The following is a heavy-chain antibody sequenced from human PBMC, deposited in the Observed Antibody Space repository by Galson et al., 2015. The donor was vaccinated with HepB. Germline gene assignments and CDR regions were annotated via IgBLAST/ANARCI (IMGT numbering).Heavy chain of an antibody. CDR3: TTEEYQLLGSFDAFDI. J-gene: IGHJ3*02. V-gene: IGHV3-15*01. CDR2: IKSKTDGGTT. D-gene: IGHD2-2*01. Sequence: SLRLSCAASGFTFSNAWMSWVRQAPGKGLEWVGRIKSKTDGGTTDYAAPVKGRFTISRDDSKNTLYLQMNSLKTEDTAVYYCTTEEYQLLGSFDAFDIWGQGTMVTVSS. CDR1: GFTFSNAW.